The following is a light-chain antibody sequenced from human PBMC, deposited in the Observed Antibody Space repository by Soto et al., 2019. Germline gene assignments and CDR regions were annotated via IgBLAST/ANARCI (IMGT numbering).Light chain of an antibody. CDR2: KTS. V-gene: IGKV1-5*03. Sequence: DVQMTQSPSTLSASVGDSVTITCRASQSIGTSLAWYQQKPGKAPKLLIYKTSTLESGVPSGFSGSGSATDFTLTITSLRPDDSATYFCQQYAGYPVTFGQGTRLEIK. J-gene: IGKJ5*01. CDR3: QQYAGYPVT. CDR1: QSIGTS.